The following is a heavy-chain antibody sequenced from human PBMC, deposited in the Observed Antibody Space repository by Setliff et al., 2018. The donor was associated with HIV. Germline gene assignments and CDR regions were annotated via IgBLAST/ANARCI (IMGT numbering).Heavy chain of an antibody. CDR1: GFTFSDYN. J-gene: IGHJ4*02. CDR3: VKGYTSTWGPFDY. Sequence: PGGSLRLSCTGSGFTFSDYNMNWVRQTPGKGLEWISYISGTTNTIYYADSVKGRFTISRDNSKNSLYLQMSSLRAEDTAVYYCVKGYTSTWGPFDYWGQGTLVTVSS. CDR2: ISGTTNTI. V-gene: IGHV3-48*04. D-gene: IGHD6-13*01.